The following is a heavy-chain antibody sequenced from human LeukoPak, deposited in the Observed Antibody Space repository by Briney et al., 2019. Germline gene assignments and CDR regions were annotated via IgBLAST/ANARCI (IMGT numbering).Heavy chain of an antibody. CDR2: LHGSGIN. J-gene: IGHJ6*02. V-gene: IGHV4-59*01. D-gene: IGHD3-10*01. CDR1: GGPISNYY. CDR3: TTMVRGAPFWYGVDV. Sequence: KPSETLSLTCSVSGGPISNYYCIWIRQPPGKGLEYIGYLHGSGINDYNPSLKSRVTISIDGSKNQFSLKLSSVTAADTAVYYCTTMVRGAPFWYGVDVWGQGTTVTVSS.